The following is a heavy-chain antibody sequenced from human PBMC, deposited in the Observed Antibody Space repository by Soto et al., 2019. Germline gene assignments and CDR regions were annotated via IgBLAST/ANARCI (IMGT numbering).Heavy chain of an antibody. D-gene: IGHD1-26*01. Sequence: SVKVSCKAAGGTFSSYAISWVRQAPGEGLEWMGGIIPIFGTANYAQKFQGRVTITADESTSTAYMELSSLRSEDTAVYYCARSIVRGPAGSIHSWGQGILGTRS. CDR1: GGTFSSYA. CDR2: IIPIFGTA. CDR3: ARSIVRGPAGSIHS. J-gene: IGHJ4*02. V-gene: IGHV1-69*13.